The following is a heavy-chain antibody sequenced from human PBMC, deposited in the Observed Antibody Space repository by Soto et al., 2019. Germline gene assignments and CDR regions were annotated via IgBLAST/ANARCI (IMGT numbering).Heavy chain of an antibody. V-gene: IGHV3-33*08. D-gene: IGHD2-15*01. CDR1: GFSFDSYG. Sequence: GGSLRLPCAATGFSFDSYGVHWVRQAPGKRLEWVAGIWHEGSNKYYGDIVKGRFTIARDNSSYTLYLQMHSLRVEDTSFYYCTREVPSSAPQGRFDPWGRGTLVTV. CDR3: TREVPSSAPQGRFDP. CDR2: IWHEGSNK. J-gene: IGHJ5*02.